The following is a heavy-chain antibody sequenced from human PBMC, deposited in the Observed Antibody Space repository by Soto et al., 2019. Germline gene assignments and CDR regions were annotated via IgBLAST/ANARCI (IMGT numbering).Heavy chain of an antibody. D-gene: IGHD3-10*01. V-gene: IGHV1-69*13. CDR2: IIPIFGTA. CDR1: GGTFSSYA. Sequence: SVKVSCKASGGTFSSYAISWVRQAPGQGLEWMGGIIPIFGTANYAQKFQGRVTITADESTSTAYMELSSLRSEDTAVYYCARDSKGLPWLGEPSMGYFDYWGQGTLVTVSS. J-gene: IGHJ4*02. CDR3: ARDSKGLPWLGEPSMGYFDY.